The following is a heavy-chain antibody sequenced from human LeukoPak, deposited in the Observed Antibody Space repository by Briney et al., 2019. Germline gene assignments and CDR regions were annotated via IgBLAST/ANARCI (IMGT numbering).Heavy chain of an antibody. CDR1: GGTFSSYA. CDR2: INTNTGNP. Sequence: ASVKVSCKASGGTFSSYAISWVRQAPGQGLEWMGWINTNTGNPTYAQGFTGRFVFSLDTSVSTAYLQISSLKAEDTAVYYCARDRIAAAGTSFDYWGQGTLVTVSS. D-gene: IGHD6-13*01. CDR3: ARDRIAAAGTSFDY. J-gene: IGHJ4*02. V-gene: IGHV7-4-1*02.